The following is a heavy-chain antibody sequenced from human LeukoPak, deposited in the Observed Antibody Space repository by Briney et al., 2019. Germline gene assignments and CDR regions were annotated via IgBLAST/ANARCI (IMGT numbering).Heavy chain of an antibody. J-gene: IGHJ4*02. CDR3: ARDGTFDY. CDR2: IRYDGSKK. V-gene: IGHV3-30*02. Sequence: GGSLRLSCAASGFIFSGYGMHWVRQAPGKGLEWVAFIRYDGSKKYYADSVKGRFTISRDNSKNTLYLQMNSLRAEDTAVDYCARDGTFDYWGQGTLVTVSS. CDR1: GFIFSGYG. D-gene: IGHD1-1*01.